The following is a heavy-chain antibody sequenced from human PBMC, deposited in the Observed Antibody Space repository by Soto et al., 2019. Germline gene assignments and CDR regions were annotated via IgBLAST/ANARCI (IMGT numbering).Heavy chain of an antibody. D-gene: IGHD6-25*01. V-gene: IGHV1-24*01. J-gene: IGHJ4*02. CDR3: ATGPPGSSAVHFDY. CDR1: GYTLTELS. Sequence: ASVKVSCKVSGYTLTELSMHWVRQAPGKGLEWMGGFYPEDGETIYAQKFQGRVTMTEDTSTDTAYMELSSLRSEDTAVYYCATGPPGSSAVHFDYWGQGTLVTVSS. CDR2: FYPEDGET.